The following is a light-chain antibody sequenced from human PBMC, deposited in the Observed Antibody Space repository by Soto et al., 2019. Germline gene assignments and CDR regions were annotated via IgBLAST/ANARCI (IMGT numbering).Light chain of an antibody. J-gene: IGLJ2*01. CDR3: CSYAGSKV. CDR2: EVS. CDR1: SSDIGSYNL. V-gene: IGLV2-23*02. Sequence: QSALTQPASVSGSPGQSITISCTGTSSDIGSYNLVSWYQQHPGKAPKLVIYEVSKRPLGLSNRFSGSKSGNTASLTISGLQAEDEADYYCCSYAGSKVFGGGTKLT.